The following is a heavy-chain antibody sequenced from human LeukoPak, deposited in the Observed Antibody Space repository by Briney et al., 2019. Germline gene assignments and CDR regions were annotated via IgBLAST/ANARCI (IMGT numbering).Heavy chain of an antibody. D-gene: IGHD3-22*01. Sequence: KASETLSLTCAVYGGSFSGYYWSWIRQPPGKGLEWIGEINHSGSTNYNPSLKSRVTISVDTSKNQFSLKLSSVTAADTAVYYCARVMGYSSGYYFDYWGQGTLVTVSS. J-gene: IGHJ4*02. V-gene: IGHV4-34*01. CDR1: GGSFSGYY. CDR3: ARVMGYSSGYYFDY. CDR2: INHSGST.